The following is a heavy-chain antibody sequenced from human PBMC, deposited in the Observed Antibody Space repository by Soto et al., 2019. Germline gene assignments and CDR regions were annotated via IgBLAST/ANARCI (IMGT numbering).Heavy chain of an antibody. CDR3: ARLTRMGGLGYCSGGSCYSASDAFDI. CDR1: GGSFSGYY. V-gene: IGHV4-34*01. J-gene: IGHJ3*02. D-gene: IGHD2-15*01. CDR2: INHSGST. Sequence: SETLSLTCAVYGGSFSGYYWSWIRQPPGKGLEWIGEINHSGSTNYNPSLKSRVTISVDTSKNQFSLKLSSVTAADTAVYYCARLTRMGGLGYCSGGSCYSASDAFDIWGQGTMVTVSS.